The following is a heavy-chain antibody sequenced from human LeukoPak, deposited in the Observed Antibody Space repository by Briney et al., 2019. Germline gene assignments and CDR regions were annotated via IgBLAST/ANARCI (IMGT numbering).Heavy chain of an antibody. D-gene: IGHD1-14*01. Sequence: ASVKVSCKASGYTFTGYYMHWARQAPGQGLEWMGWINPNSGGTNYAQKFQGRVTMTRDTSISTAYMELSRLRSEDTAVYYCARISDHNWYFDLWGRGTLVTVSS. CDR2: INPNSGGT. J-gene: IGHJ2*01. CDR3: ARISDHNWYFDL. V-gene: IGHV1-2*02. CDR1: GYTFTGYY.